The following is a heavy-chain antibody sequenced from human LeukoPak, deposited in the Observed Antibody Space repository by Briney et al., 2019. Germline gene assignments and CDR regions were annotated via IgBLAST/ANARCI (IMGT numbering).Heavy chain of an antibody. CDR3: ARARLYNLNDDPAFDI. D-gene: IGHD1-20*01. Sequence: GGSLRLSCAASGFTVSSSYLSWVRQAPGKGLEWVSLIYRGGGTYYADSVKGRFTISRDSSKNTLFLQMNSLRAEDTAVNYCARARLYNLNDDPAFDIWGQGTMVSVSS. CDR1: GFTVSSSY. V-gene: IGHV3-53*01. J-gene: IGHJ3*02. CDR2: IYRGGGT.